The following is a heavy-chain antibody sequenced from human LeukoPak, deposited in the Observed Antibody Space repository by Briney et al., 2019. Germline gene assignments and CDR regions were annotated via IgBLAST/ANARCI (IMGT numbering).Heavy chain of an antibody. CDR2: IKQDGSEK. J-gene: IGHJ5*02. CDR3: ARDGRKGSYWFDP. V-gene: IGHV3-7*01. Sequence: PGGSLRLSCAASGFTFSSYRMSWVRQAPGKGLEWVANIKQDGSEKYYVDSVKGRFTISRDNAKNSLYLQMNSLRAEDTAVYYCARDGRKGSYWFDPWGQGTLVTVSS. CDR1: GFTFSSYR. D-gene: IGHD1-26*01.